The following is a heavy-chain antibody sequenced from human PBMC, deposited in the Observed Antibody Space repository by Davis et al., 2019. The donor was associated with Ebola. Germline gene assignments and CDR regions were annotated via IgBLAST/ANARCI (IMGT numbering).Heavy chain of an antibody. J-gene: IGHJ6*02. CDR1: GFTFDDYV. D-gene: IGHD2-8*02. V-gene: IGHV3-9*01. CDR2: ISWICGSI. CDR3: AKSAGRYCTGGVCYTDYYYYYGMDV. Sequence: SLKTSCAASGFTFDDYVMHWVRQAPGKGLEWASGISWICGSIGYAASVKGRFTIARDNAKNSLYLQMNSLRAEDTALYYCAKSAGRYCTGGVCYTDYYYYYGMDVWGQGTTVTVSS.